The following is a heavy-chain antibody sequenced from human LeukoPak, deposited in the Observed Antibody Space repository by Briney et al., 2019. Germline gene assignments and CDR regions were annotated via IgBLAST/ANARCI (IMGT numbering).Heavy chain of an antibody. CDR3: ARGHGQ. CDR1: GFIISGNY. Sequence: PGGSLRLSCVASGFIISGNYMSWVRQAPGKGLEWVSVIYTGGTTAYTDSVKGRFTISRDTSKNTLYLQMNSLTAEDTAVYYCARGHGQWGQGTLVTVSS. CDR2: IYTGGTT. V-gene: IGHV3-66*01. J-gene: IGHJ4*02.